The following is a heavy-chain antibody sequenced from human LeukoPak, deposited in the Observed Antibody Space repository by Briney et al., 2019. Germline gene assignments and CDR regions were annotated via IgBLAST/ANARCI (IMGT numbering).Heavy chain of an antibody. CDR2: ISVDGETA. V-gene: IGHV3-23*01. CDR3: AQGYLSGWCPH. D-gene: IGHD6-19*01. CDR1: GFSVSSSG. Sequence: GGSLRLSCTVSGFSVSSSGMSWVRQAPGKGLELISAISVDGETALYADSVKGRFIISRDNSKNTLYLQMNSLRAEDTAVYYCAQGYLSGWCPHWGQGSLVSVSS. J-gene: IGHJ4*01.